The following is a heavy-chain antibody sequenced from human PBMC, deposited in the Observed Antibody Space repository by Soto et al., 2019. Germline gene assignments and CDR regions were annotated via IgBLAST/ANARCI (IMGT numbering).Heavy chain of an antibody. V-gene: IGHV3-23*01. CDR1: GFTFSSFA. Sequence: EVQLLESGGGLIQPGGSLRLSCAASGFTFSSFAMSWVRQAPGKGLEWVSAISGAGNSASHANSVQGRFIISRDNSTNTLFLQMGSLRAEDTATYYQLVDHWGQGTLVTVSS. J-gene: IGHJ4*02. CDR2: ISGAGNSA. CDR3: LVDH.